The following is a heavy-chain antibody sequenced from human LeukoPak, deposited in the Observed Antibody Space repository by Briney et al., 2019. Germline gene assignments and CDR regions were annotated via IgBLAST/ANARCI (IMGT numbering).Heavy chain of an antibody. J-gene: IGHJ5*02. CDR1: GYTFTSYG. V-gene: IGHV1-18*01. CDR2: ISAHNGNT. CDR3: ARGQLWPNKARFDP. Sequence: EASVKVSCKASGYTFTSYGISWVRQAPGQGLEWMGWISAHNGNTNYAQKLQGRVTMTTDTSTSTAYMELRSLRSDDTAVYYCARGQLWPNKARFDPWGQGTLVTVSS. D-gene: IGHD5-18*01.